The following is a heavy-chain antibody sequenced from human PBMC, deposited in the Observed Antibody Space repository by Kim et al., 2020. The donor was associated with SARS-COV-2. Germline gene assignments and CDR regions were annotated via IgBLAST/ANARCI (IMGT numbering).Heavy chain of an antibody. J-gene: IGHJ4*02. CDR3: ARGGYGVGDY. CDR1: GGSLSGYY. D-gene: IGHD6-13*01. CDR2: INHSGST. V-gene: IGHV4-34*01. Sequence: SETLSLTCAVYGGSLSGYYWSWIRQPPGKGLEWIGEINHSGSTNYNPSLKSRVSISVDTSKNQFSLKLSSVTAADTAVYYCARGGYGVGDYWGQGTLVT.